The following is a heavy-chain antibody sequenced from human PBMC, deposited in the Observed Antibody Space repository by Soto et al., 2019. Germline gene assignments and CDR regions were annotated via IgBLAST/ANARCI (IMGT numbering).Heavy chain of an antibody. Sequence: EVQLVESGGGLVKPGGSLRLSCAASGFTFSTYDMNWVRQAPGKGLEWVSSITGTRSQTYYADSVRGRFTISRDNAKNLLYLQMNRLRAEDTAMYYCARDPYGDYYFDYWGQGILVTVSS. J-gene: IGHJ4*02. CDR2: ITGTRSQT. CDR3: ARDPYGDYYFDY. CDR1: GFTFSTYD. D-gene: IGHD4-17*01. V-gene: IGHV3-21*06.